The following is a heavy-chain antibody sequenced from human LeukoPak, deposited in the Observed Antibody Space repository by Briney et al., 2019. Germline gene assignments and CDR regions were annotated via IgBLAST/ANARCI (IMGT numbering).Heavy chain of an antibody. J-gene: IGHJ5*02. CDR1: GYTLTDHY. V-gene: IGHV1-2*02. D-gene: IGHD5-12*01. CDR3: AKEGYSNGPDP. Sequence: ASVKVSCKASGYTLTDHYMHWLRQTRGHGLERMGWINPTNGFAVYGQAFQGRVTMTRDTSISTVYMELTNLRSDDTGVYYCAKEGYSNGPDPWGPGSLVTVSS. CDR2: INPTNGFA.